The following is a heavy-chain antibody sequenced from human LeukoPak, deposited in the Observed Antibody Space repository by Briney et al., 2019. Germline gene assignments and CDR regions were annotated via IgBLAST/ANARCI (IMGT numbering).Heavy chain of an antibody. CDR1: GGSIRRYC. CDR3: ARAREDCHDRAFDV. Sequence: SEALSLTCTVSGGSIRRYCWSWIRQPPGKGQEWIGYVYYRGSTNYNPSLKSRVTISVDTSKDQFSLKLTSVTAADTAVYYCARAREDCHDRAFDVWGQGTMVTVSS. V-gene: IGHV4-59*01. CDR2: VYYRGST. D-gene: IGHD2-21*01. J-gene: IGHJ3*01.